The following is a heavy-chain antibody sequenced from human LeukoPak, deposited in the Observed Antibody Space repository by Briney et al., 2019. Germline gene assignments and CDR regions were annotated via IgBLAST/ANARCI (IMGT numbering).Heavy chain of an antibody. CDR3: ARVHSYNYYAEADY. D-gene: IGHD3-22*01. J-gene: IGHJ4*02. CDR1: GGSISNYY. Sequence: ASETLSLTCTVSGGSISNYYWSWIRQPPGKGLEWIGYIYYTGSTTYNPSLESRVTISLDTSKNQFSLKLRSVTAADTAVYFCARVHSYNYYAEADYWGQGTLVTVSS. CDR2: IYYTGST. V-gene: IGHV4-59*01.